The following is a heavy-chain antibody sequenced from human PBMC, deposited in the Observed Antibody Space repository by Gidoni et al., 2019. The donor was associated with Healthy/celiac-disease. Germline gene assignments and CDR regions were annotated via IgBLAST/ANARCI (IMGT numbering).Heavy chain of an antibody. CDR3: ARSDTAMVTGDGYSFDY. D-gene: IGHD5-18*01. CDR1: GGTFTSYS. V-gene: IGHV1-69*01. Sequence: QVQLVQSGAEVKKPGSSVKVSCKGSGGTFTSYSISWVRQAPGQGLEWMGGIIPIFGTANYAQKLQGRVTITADESTSTAYMELSSLRSEDTAVYYCARSDTAMVTGDGYSFDYWGQGTLVTVSS. CDR2: IIPIFGTA. J-gene: IGHJ4*02.